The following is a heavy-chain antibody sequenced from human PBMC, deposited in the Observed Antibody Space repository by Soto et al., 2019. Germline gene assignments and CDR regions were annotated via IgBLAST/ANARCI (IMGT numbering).Heavy chain of an antibody. J-gene: IGHJ6*02. CDR3: AGFRYCSGGSCTNTYYYYYGMDV. V-gene: IGHV1-69*12. Sequence: QVQLVQSGAEAKKPGSSVKVSCKASGGTFSSYAISWVRQAPGQGLEWMGGIIPIFGTANYAQKFQGRVTITADESTSTAYMELSSLRSEDTAVYYCAGFRYCSGGSCTNTYYYYYGMDVWGQGTTVTVSS. CDR2: IIPIFGTA. D-gene: IGHD2-15*01. CDR1: GGTFSSYA.